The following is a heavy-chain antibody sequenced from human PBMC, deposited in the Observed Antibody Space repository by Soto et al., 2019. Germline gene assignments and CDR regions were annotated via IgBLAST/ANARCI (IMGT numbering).Heavy chain of an antibody. D-gene: IGHD6-19*01. V-gene: IGHV4-30-4*01. CDR1: GDSITSGDYY. CDR2: IFYSGST. Sequence: QVQLQESGPGLVKPSQTLSLTCTVSGDSITSGDYYWSWVRQPPGKVLEWIGYIFYSGSTYYKASLKSRVTISLDMSRNQFSLKLTSVTAADTAVYYCARAEVAVAGSGWFDAWGHGTLVTVSS. CDR3: ARAEVAVAGSGWFDA. J-gene: IGHJ5*01.